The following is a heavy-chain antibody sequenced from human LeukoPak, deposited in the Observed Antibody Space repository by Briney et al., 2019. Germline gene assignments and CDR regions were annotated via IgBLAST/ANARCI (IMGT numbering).Heavy chain of an antibody. D-gene: IGHD3-22*01. V-gene: IGHV4-59*01. CDR2: IYYSGST. CDR1: GGAISSYY. J-gene: IGHJ3*02. Sequence: PSQTLSLTCTVSGGAISSYYWSWIRQPPGKGLEGIGYIYYSGSTNYNPSLKSRVTISVDTSKNQFSLKLSSVTAADTAVYYCARRPYDSSGYFGVNAFDIWGQGTMVTVSS. CDR3: ARRPYDSSGYFGVNAFDI.